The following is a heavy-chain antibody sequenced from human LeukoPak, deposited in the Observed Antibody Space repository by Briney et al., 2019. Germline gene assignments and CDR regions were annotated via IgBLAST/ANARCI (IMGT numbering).Heavy chain of an antibody. Sequence: GGSLRLSCAASGITFSSYAMSWVRQAPGKGLEWVSAISGSGGSTYYADSVKGRFTISRDNSKNTLYLQMNSLRAEDTAIYYCAKGFSSGWPPFFDYWGQGTLATVSS. CDR2: ISGSGGST. J-gene: IGHJ4*02. V-gene: IGHV3-23*01. CDR3: AKGFSSGWPPFFDY. D-gene: IGHD6-19*01. CDR1: GITFSSYA.